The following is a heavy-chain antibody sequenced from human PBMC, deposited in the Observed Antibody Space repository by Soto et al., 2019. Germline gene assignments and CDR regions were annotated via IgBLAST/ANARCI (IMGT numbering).Heavy chain of an antibody. V-gene: IGHV3-7*01. CDR2: IKQDGSEK. D-gene: IGHD2-2*03. Sequence: GESLKISCAASGFTFSSYWMSWVRQAPGKGLEWVANIKQDGSEKYYVDSVKGRFTISRDNAKNSLYLQMNSLRAEDTAVYYCARGGYCSSTSCPRYFDYWGQGTLVTVSS. J-gene: IGHJ4*02. CDR1: GFTFSSYW. CDR3: ARGGYCSSTSCPRYFDY.